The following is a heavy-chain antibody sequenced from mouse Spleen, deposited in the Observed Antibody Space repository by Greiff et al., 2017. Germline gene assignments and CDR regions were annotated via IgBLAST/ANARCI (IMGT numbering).Heavy chain of an antibody. CDR1: GFTFSSYG. Sequence: EVKVVESGGGLVKPGGSLKLSCAASGFTFSSYGMSWVRQTPDKRLEWVATISSGGSYTYYPDSVKGRFTISRDNAKNTLYLQMSSLKSEDTAMYYCARHKDYGSSYYFDYWGQGTTLTVSS. D-gene: IGHD1-1*01. CDR3: ARHKDYGSSYYFDY. CDR2: ISSGGSYT. V-gene: IGHV5-6*03. J-gene: IGHJ2*01.